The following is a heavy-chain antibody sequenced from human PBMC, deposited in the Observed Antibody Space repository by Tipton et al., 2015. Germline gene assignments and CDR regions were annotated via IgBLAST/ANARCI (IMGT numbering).Heavy chain of an antibody. V-gene: IGHV4-59*01. Sequence: TLSLTCTVSGGSISSYYWSWIRQPPGKGLEWIGYIHQSGSTRYNPSLKSRITISLDTSKNQFSLRLSSVTAADTALYHCARLWSYDFWSATSYSFDYGGHVTLVPDSS. CDR3: ARLWSYDFWSATSYSFDY. D-gene: IGHD3-3*01. CDR1: GGSISSYY. J-gene: IGHJ4*01. CDR2: IHQSGST.